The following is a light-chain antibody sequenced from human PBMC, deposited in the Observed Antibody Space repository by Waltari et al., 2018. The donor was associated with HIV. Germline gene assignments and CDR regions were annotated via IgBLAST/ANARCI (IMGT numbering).Light chain of an antibody. V-gene: IGLV3-1*01. Sequence: SYELTQPPSVSVSPGQTASITCSGDKLGDKYACWYQQKPGQSPVLVIYQDSKRPSGIPGRVSGSNSGNTASRTISGTQAMDEADYYCQAWDSSTVVFGGGTKLTVL. CDR3: QAWDSSTVV. J-gene: IGLJ2*01. CDR2: QDS. CDR1: KLGDKY.